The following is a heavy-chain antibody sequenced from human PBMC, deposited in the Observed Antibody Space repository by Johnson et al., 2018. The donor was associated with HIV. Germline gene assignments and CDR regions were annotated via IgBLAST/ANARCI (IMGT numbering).Heavy chain of an antibody. CDR3: ARDKSTMIVVVPNDAFDI. Sequence: QVQLVESGGGVVQPGRSLRLSCAASGFTFSSYAMHWVRQAPGTGLERVAVISYDGSNKDYADAVKGRFSISRDNSKNTLYLQMDSLRPEDTAVYYCARDKSTMIVVVPNDAFDIWGQGTMVTVSS. V-gene: IGHV3-30-3*01. CDR2: ISYDGSNK. J-gene: IGHJ3*02. CDR1: GFTFSSYA. D-gene: IGHD3-22*01.